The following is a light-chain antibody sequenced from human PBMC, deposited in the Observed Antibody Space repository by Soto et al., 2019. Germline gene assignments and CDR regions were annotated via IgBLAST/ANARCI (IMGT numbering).Light chain of an antibody. V-gene: IGLV1-40*01. CDR2: HNS. CDR3: QSYDSGLSAFYV. Sequence: QSALTQPPSVSGAPGQRVTISCTGSSSNIGAGYDVHWYQQLPGTAPKLLIYHNSGRPSGVPDRFSGSKSGTSASLAITGLQAEDEADYYCQSYDSGLSAFYVFGTGTKVTVL. CDR1: SSNIGAGYD. J-gene: IGLJ1*01.